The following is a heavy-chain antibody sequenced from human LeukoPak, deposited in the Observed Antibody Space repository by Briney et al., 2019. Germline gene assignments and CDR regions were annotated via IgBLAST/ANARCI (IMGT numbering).Heavy chain of an antibody. J-gene: IGHJ4*02. V-gene: IGHV3-23*01. CDR2: VNDGGDNT. Sequence: PGRSLRLSCAASGFTFRSYAIHWVRQAPGKGLEWVSSVNDGGDNTYYADYLRGRFTVSRDNSRNTLWLQMNSLRAEDTAIYYCAKARGTTGWLPYFDYWGQGALVTVSS. CDR3: AKARGTTGWLPYFDY. D-gene: IGHD6-19*01. CDR1: GFTFRSYA.